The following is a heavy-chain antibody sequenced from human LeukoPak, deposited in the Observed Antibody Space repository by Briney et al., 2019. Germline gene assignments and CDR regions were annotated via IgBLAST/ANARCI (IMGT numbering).Heavy chain of an antibody. V-gene: IGHV4-34*01. CDR1: GGPFSGYF. Sequence: SETLSLTCAVSGGPFSGYFWSWIRQSSGKGLEWIGEIHNSGTTNYNPSLNSRVTISEDTSKNQFYLNLSSVTAADTAVYYCARRYDYNLGSLPFDFWGQGTLGTVSS. D-gene: IGHD3-10*01. CDR2: IHNSGTT. J-gene: IGHJ4*02. CDR3: ARRYDYNLGSLPFDF.